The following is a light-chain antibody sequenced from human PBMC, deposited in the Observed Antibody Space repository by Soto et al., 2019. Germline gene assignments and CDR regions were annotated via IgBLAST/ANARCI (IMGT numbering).Light chain of an antibody. CDR1: TGPLTSGHF. J-gene: IGLJ2*01. CDR3: AAWDDSLSGA. Sequence: QAVVTQEPSLTVSPGGTVTLTCGSSTGPLTSGHFPYWFQQKPGQAPRALIFDTTNRHSWTPARFSGSLLGGKAALTLSGAQPEDEADYYCAAWDDSLSGAFGGGTKLTVL. CDR2: DTT. V-gene: IGLV7-46*01.